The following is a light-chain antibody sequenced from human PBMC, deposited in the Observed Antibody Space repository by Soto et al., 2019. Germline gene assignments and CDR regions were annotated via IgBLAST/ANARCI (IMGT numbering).Light chain of an antibody. Sequence: DIRMTQSPSSLSASVGDRVTITCRASQSISGYLNWYQQKPGKAPKVLISGASTLHNGVPSRFSGRGSGTDFTLTISSLQPEDVATYYCQQSLSTLLTFGGGTKVEIK. CDR2: GAS. V-gene: IGKV1-39*01. J-gene: IGKJ4*01. CDR3: QQSLSTLLT. CDR1: QSISGY.